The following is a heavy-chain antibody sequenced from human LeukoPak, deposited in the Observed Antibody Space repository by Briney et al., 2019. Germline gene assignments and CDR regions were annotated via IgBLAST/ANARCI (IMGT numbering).Heavy chain of an antibody. CDR3: ARHLRGATIYFDY. CDR2: ISYSVTT. V-gene: IGHV4-39*01. D-gene: IGHD1-26*01. CDR1: GGSISSSSYY. J-gene: IGHJ4*02. Sequence: TSETLSLTCAVSGGSISSSSYYWAWVRQPPGKGLEWIASISYSVTTYYNPSLKSRVTISVDTSKNQFSLNLSSATAADTAVYYCARHLRGATIYFDYWGQGTLVTVSS.